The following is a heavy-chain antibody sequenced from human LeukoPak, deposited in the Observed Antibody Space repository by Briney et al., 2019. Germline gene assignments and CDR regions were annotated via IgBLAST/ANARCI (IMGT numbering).Heavy chain of an antibody. J-gene: IGHJ4*02. V-gene: IGHV3-66*02. CDR3: ARDPNDGYAFFDY. CDR2: IFDDGTT. Sequence: GGSLRLSCAASEFIVTNYHMNWVRQAPGKGLEWVSNIFDDGTTYYADSVKGRFTISRDISKNTAYLQMNSLRVEDTAVYYCARDPNDGYAFFDYWGQGTVVTVSS. D-gene: IGHD2-8*01. CDR1: EFIVTNYH.